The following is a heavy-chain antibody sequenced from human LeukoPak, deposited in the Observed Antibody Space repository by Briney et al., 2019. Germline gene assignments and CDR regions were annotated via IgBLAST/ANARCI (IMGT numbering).Heavy chain of an antibody. D-gene: IGHD3-10*01. CDR1: GFTFSSYA. J-gene: IGHJ6*02. Sequence: SGGSLRLSCAASGFTFSSYAMSWVRQDPGKGLQWVSSLYADGGAYYADSVKGRFTISRDNSKNTLYLQMNSLRAEDTAVYYCANLLWFGVGYYYYGMDVWGQGTTVTVSS. CDR3: ANLLWFGVGYYYYGMDV. CDR2: LYADGGA. V-gene: IGHV3-23*01.